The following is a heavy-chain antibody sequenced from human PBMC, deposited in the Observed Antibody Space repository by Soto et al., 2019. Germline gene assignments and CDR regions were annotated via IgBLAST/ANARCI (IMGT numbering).Heavy chain of an antibody. CDR2: IYWNDDE. CDR3: ARRLEAAGLFDY. D-gene: IGHD6-13*01. CDR1: GFSLTTSGVA. Sequence: SGPTLVNPTQTLTLTCTFSGFSLTTSGVAVGWVRQPPGKALEWLALIYWNDDERYRPSLKSRLTITKDTSKNQVVLTMTNTDPVETATYYCARRLEAAGLFDYWGQGTLVTVSS. V-gene: IGHV2-5*01. J-gene: IGHJ4*02.